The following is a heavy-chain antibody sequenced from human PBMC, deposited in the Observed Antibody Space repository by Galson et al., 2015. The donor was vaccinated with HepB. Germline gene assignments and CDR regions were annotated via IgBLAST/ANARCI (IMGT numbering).Heavy chain of an antibody. CDR3: ARVPVAGTKRGALQH. CDR2: INHSGST. V-gene: IGHV4-34*01. D-gene: IGHD6-19*01. CDR1: GGSFSSYY. J-gene: IGHJ1*01. Sequence: SETLSLTCAVYGGSFSSYYWSWIRQPPGKGLEWIGEINHSGSTYYNPSLKSRVTISVDTSKNQFSLKLSAVTAADTAVYYCARVPVAGTKRGALQHWGQGTLVTVSS.